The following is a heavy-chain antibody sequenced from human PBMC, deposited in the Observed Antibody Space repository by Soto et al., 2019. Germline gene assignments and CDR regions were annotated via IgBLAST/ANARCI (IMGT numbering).Heavy chain of an antibody. CDR1: GFTFSSYA. CDR2: ISYDGSNK. CDR3: AREQGTYYYYGMDV. J-gene: IGHJ6*02. V-gene: IGHV3-30-3*01. D-gene: IGHD1-7*01. Sequence: QVQLVESGGGVVQPGRSLRLSCAASGFTFSSYAMHWVRQAPGKGLEWVAVISYDGSNKYYADSVKGRFTISRDNSKNTLYLQMNSLRAEDTAVYYCAREQGTYYYYGMDVWGQGTTVTVSS.